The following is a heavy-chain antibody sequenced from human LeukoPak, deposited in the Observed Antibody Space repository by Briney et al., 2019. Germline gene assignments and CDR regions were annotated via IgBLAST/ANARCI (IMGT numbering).Heavy chain of an antibody. Sequence: GGSLRLSCAASGFTFSDYYMSWIRQAPGKGLEWVSYISSSSSYTNYADSVKGRFTISRDNAKNSLFLQMNSLRAGGTAIYYCTTDTWYSAGHWGQGTLVTVSS. V-gene: IGHV3-11*05. CDR2: ISSSSSYT. CDR3: TTDTWYSAGH. D-gene: IGHD2-15*01. J-gene: IGHJ4*02. CDR1: GFTFSDYY.